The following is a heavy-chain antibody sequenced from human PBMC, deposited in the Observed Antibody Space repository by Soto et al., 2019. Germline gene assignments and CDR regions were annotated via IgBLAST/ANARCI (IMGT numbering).Heavy chain of an antibody. CDR3: ARHQSHSSSYVDP. D-gene: IGHD6-13*01. CDR2: IHQSGST. CDR1: VGPFSGYY. J-gene: IGHJ5*02. V-gene: IGHV4-34*01. Sequence: SETLSLTCGVYVGPFSGYYWTWIRQPPGKGLEWIAEIHQSGSTNYNPSLKSRVTISLDTSKNQFSLKLTSVTAADTAVYYCARHQSHSSSYVDPWGQGTLVTVSS.